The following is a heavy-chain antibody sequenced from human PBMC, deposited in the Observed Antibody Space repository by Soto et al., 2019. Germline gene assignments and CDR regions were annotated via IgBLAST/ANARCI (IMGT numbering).Heavy chain of an antibody. V-gene: IGHV3-30*03. CDR3: AGRGSSWYRETYYYYGMDV. D-gene: IGHD6-13*01. CDR2: ISYDGSKK. CDR1: GFTFTTYG. J-gene: IGHJ6*02. Sequence: QVQLVESGGGVVQPGRSLRLSCAASGFTFTTYGMHWVRQAPGKGLEWVAIISYDGSKKYYADSVKGRFTISRDNSKNTLYLQMNSLSAEDTAVYYCAGRGSSWYRETYYYYGMDVWGQGTTVTVSS.